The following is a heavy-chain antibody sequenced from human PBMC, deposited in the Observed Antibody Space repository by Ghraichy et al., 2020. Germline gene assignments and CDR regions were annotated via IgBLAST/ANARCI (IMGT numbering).Heavy chain of an antibody. J-gene: IGHJ4*02. D-gene: IGHD3-22*01. CDR1: EFTFSNYW. CDR2: IKHDGSEK. V-gene: IGHV3-7*03. Sequence: GGSLRLSCAASEFTFSNYWMSWVRLAPGKGLEWVANIKHDGSEKYYVDSVKGRFTISRDNAKNSLYLQMNSLRAEDTAMYYCARDLSLWYYYDSSGYYYSALGYWGQGTLVTVSS. CDR3: ARDLSLWYYYDSSGYYYSALGY.